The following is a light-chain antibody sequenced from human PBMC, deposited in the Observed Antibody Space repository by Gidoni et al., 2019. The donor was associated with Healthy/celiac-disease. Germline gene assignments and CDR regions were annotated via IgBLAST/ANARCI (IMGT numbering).Light chain of an antibody. V-gene: IGKV2-28*01. CDR1: QSLLHSNGYNY. CDR2: LGS. J-gene: IGKJ2*01. CDR3: MQALQTSYT. Sequence: DIVMTHSPLSLPVTPGEPASIACRSSQSLLHSNGYNYLDWYLQKPGQSPQLLNYLGSNRASGVPDRFSGSGSGTDFTLKISRVEAEDVGVYYCMQALQTSYTFGQGTKLEIK.